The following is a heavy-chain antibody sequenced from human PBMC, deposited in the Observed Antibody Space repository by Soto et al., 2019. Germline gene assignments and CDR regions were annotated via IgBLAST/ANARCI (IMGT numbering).Heavy chain of an antibody. D-gene: IGHD6-19*01. Sequence: PSETLSLTCSVSGGSIRDISHYWAWIRQSPGKELEWIASIYHGGTTFYNPSLKSRITISVDTSNNQFSLKLTSVTAADTAVYYCARVHVMVVAGSTFDYWGHGTLVTVSS. CDR3: ARVHVMVVAGSTFDY. J-gene: IGHJ4*01. CDR2: IYHGGTT. V-gene: IGHV4-39*01. CDR1: GGSIRDISHY.